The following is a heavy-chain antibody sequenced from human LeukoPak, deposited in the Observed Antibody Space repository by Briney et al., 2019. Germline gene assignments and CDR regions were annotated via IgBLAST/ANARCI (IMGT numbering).Heavy chain of an antibody. CDR1: GGSISSYY. Sequence: SETLSLTCTVSGGSISSYYWSWIRQPPGKGLEWIGYIYYSGSTNYNPSLKSRVTISVDTSKNQFSLKLSSVTAADTAVYYCARDRGTYYYYYGMDVWGQGTTVTVSS. CDR2: IYYSGST. V-gene: IGHV4-59*01. D-gene: IGHD2-15*01. CDR3: ARDRGTYYYYYGMDV. J-gene: IGHJ6*02.